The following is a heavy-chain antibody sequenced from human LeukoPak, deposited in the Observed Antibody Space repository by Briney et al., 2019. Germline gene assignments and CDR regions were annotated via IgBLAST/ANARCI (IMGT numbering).Heavy chain of an antibody. D-gene: IGHD3-22*01. CDR1: GGSISSGGYY. V-gene: IGHV4-31*03. CDR2: IYYSGST. CDR3: AREHSGYHFDY. Sequence: SETLSLTCTVSGGSISSGGYYWSWIRQHPGKGLEWIGHIYYSGSTYYDPSLKSRVTISVDTSKNQFSLKLSSVTAADTAVYYCAREHSGYHFDYWGQGTLVTVSS. J-gene: IGHJ4*02.